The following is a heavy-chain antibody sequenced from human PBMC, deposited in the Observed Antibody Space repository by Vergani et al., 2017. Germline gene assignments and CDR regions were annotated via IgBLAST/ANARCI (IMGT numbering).Heavy chain of an antibody. CDR2: IYYRGST. V-gene: IGHV4-39*07. J-gene: IGHJ4*02. CDR3: ASTPFRPYGSVPGY. CDR1: GGSISSSSYY. Sequence: QLQLQESGPGLVKPSETLSLTCTVSGGSISSSSYYWGWIRQPPGKGLEWIGSIYYRGSTYYNPSLKSRVPISVDTSKNQFSLKLSSVTAADTAVYYCASTPFRPYGSVPGYWGQGTLVTVSS. D-gene: IGHD3-10*01.